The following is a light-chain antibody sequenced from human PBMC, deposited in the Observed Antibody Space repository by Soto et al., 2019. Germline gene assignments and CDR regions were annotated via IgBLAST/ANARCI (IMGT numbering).Light chain of an antibody. V-gene: IGKV1D-12*01. Sequence: SPSSASSSVGGRVTITCGASQGINRWLAWYQQKLGKAPKLLIFDASSLQSGVPSRFSGSGSGTDFTLTISSLQPEDFATYYCQQDNSFPLTFGGGTKVDIK. CDR2: DAS. CDR1: QGINRW. J-gene: IGKJ4*01. CDR3: QQDNSFPLT.